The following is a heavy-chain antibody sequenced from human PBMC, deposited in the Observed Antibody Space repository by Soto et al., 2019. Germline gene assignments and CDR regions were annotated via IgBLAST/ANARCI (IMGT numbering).Heavy chain of an antibody. Sequence: EVQLLQSGGGLVQPGGSLTLSCGVSGFPFAPSTMSWVRQAPGKGLEWVSYISSSGTTIYYADSVKGRFTISRDNAENSLYLQMNSLRADDTAVYYCARIGGYNLGYYFDFWGPGTLVTVSS. V-gene: IGHV3-48*04. CDR3: ARIGGYNLGYYFDF. D-gene: IGHD5-12*01. J-gene: IGHJ4*02. CDR2: ISSSGTTI. CDR1: GFPFAPST.